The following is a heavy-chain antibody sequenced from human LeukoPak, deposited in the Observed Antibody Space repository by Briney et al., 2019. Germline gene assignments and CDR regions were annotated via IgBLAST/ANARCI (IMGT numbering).Heavy chain of an antibody. D-gene: IGHD2-15*01. Sequence: PGGSLRLSCAASGFTFSTYGMHWVRQAPGKGLEWVAFIRYDGGNEYYADSVKGRFTSSRDNSKNTLYLQMNSLRAEDTAVYYCAKGLLVSFDYWGQGTLVTVSS. V-gene: IGHV3-30*02. J-gene: IGHJ4*02. CDR3: AKGLLVSFDY. CDR1: GFTFSTYG. CDR2: IRYDGGNE.